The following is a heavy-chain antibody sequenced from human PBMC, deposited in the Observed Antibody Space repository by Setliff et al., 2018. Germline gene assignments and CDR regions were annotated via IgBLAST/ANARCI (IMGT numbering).Heavy chain of an antibody. CDR3: ARHVGSRGRGYNYYYYYMDV. CDR1: ADSITSHY. Sequence: PSETLSLTCTVSADSITSHYWSWIRQPPGKGLEWIGYINHRGSTNYNPSLKSRVTISLDTSKNHFSLNLSSVTAADTAVYYCARHVGSRGRGYNYYYYYMDVWGKGTTVTVSS. CDR2: INHRGST. V-gene: IGHV4-59*08. J-gene: IGHJ6*03. D-gene: IGHD3-10*01.